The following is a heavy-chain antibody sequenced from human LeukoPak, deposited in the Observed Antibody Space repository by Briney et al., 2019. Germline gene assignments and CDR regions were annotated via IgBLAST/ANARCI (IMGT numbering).Heavy chain of an antibody. CDR1: GFTFSSYG. CDR2: INWNGGST. Sequence: GGSLRLSCAASGFTFSSYGMSWVRQAPGKGLEWVSGINWNGGSTGYADSVKGRFTISRDNAKNSLYLQMNSLRAEDTALYYCTRGEQWQSFDYWGQGTLVTVSS. J-gene: IGHJ4*02. CDR3: TRGEQWQSFDY. V-gene: IGHV3-20*04. D-gene: IGHD6-19*01.